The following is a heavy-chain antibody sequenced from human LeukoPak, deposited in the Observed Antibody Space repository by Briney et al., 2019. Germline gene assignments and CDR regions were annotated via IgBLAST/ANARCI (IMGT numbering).Heavy chain of an antibody. V-gene: IGHV4-34*01. D-gene: IGHD3-3*01. Sequence: PSETLSLTCAVFGGSFSGYYWSWIRQPPGKGREWIGEINHSGSTNYNKSLKSRVTISVDTSKNQFSLKLSSVTASDTAVYYCARAYYDFWSGYLDYWGQGTLVTVSS. CDR1: GGSFSGYY. CDR2: INHSGST. CDR3: ARAYYDFWSGYLDY. J-gene: IGHJ4*02.